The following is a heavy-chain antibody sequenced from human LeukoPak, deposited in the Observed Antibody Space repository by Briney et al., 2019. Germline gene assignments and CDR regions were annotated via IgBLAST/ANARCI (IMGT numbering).Heavy chain of an antibody. CDR1: GYPFTRYD. Sequence: ASVKVSCKASGYPFTRYDINWVRQATGQGLEWMGWMNPNSGNTGYAQKFQGRVTMTRNTSISTAYIELSSLRSEDTAVYYCARRVRTYYYYGMDVWGQGTTVTVSS. J-gene: IGHJ6*02. D-gene: IGHD3-10*02. CDR2: MNPNSGNT. CDR3: ARRVRTYYYYGMDV. V-gene: IGHV1-8*01.